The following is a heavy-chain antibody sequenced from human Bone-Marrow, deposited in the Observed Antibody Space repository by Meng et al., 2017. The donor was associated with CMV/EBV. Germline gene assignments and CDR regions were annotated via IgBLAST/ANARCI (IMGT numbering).Heavy chain of an antibody. D-gene: IGHD3-3*01. J-gene: IGHJ6*02. V-gene: IGHV3-30*02. CDR1: GFTFSSYG. Sequence: GESLKISCAASGFTFSSYGMHWVRQAPGKGLEWVAFIRYDGSNKYYADSVKGRFTISRDNSKNTLYLQMNSLRAEDTAVYYCAKDREYYDFWSGYSYYYGMAVWGQGTTVTVSS. CDR2: IRYDGSNK. CDR3: AKDREYYDFWSGYSYYYGMAV.